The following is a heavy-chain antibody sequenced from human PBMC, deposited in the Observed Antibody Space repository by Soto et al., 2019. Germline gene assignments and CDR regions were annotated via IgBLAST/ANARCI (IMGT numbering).Heavy chain of an antibody. CDR3: ARDAIVVVPAAPDY. V-gene: IGHV3-21*01. CDR1: GFTFSSYS. D-gene: IGHD2-2*01. Sequence: GGSLRLSCAASGFTFSSYSMNWVRQAPGKGLEWVSSISSSSSYIYYAGSVKGRFTISRDNAKNSLYLQMNSLRAEDTAVYYCARDAIVVVPAAPDYWGQGTLVTVSS. J-gene: IGHJ4*02. CDR2: ISSSSSYI.